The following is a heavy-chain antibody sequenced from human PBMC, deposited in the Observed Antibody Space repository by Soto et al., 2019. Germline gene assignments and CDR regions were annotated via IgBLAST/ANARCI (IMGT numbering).Heavy chain of an antibody. V-gene: IGHV3-30-3*01. CDR3: ARDSRVPTYYYGWFDP. CDR1: GFTFSSYA. D-gene: IGHD3-10*01. J-gene: IGHJ5*02. CDR2: ISYDGSNK. Sequence: PGGSLRLSCAASGFTFSSYAMHWVRQAPGKGLEWVAVISYDGSNKYYADSVKGRFTISRDNSKNTLYLQMNSLRAEDTAVYYCARDSRVPTYYYGWFDPWGQGTLVTVSS.